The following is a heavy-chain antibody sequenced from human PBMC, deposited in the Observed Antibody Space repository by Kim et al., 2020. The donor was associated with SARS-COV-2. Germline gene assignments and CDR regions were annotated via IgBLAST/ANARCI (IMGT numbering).Heavy chain of an antibody. CDR2: IDHRGST. CDR3: ARGRGGISIVVVVITAAEYYFAY. J-gene: IGHJ4*02. V-gene: IGHV4-34*01. D-gene: IGHD3-22*01. CDR1: GGSFSDYS. Sequence: SETLSLTCAVYGGSFSDYSWSWIRQPPGKGLEWIGDIDHRGSTNYNPSLKSRLTISVDTSKNQFSLKLTSVTAADTAVYYCARGRGGISIVVVVITAAEYYFAYWGRGSRVTVSS.